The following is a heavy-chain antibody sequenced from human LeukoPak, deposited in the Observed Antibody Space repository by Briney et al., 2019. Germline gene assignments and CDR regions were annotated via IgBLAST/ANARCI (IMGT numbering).Heavy chain of an antibody. CDR3: ARGGRYDRKVEPQSIFGNYYYYYYMDV. CDR2: IIPIFGTA. Sequence: ASVKVSCKASGGTFSSYAISWVRQAPGQGLEWMGGIIPIFGTANYAQKFQGRVTITADESTSTAYMELSSLRSEDTAVYYCARGGRYDRKVEPQSIFGNYYYYYYMDVWGKGTTVTISS. D-gene: IGHD3-22*01. J-gene: IGHJ6*03. V-gene: IGHV1-69*01. CDR1: GGTFSSYA.